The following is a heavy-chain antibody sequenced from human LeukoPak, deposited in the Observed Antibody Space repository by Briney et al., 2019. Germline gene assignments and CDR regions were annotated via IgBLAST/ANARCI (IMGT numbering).Heavy chain of an antibody. Sequence: PGGSLRLSCAASAFTFSDYSMNWVRQAPGKGLEWVSYISGRSSTMYYADSVKGRFTISRDNAKNLMYLQMNSLRAEDTAVYYCARDRIKSGSYYFDYWGQGTLVTVSS. D-gene: IGHD1-26*01. V-gene: IGHV3-48*01. CDR2: ISGRSSTM. J-gene: IGHJ4*02. CDR1: AFTFSDYS. CDR3: ARDRIKSGSYYFDY.